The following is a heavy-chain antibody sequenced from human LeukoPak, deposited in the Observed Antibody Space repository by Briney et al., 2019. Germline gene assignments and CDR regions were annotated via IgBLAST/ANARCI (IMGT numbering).Heavy chain of an antibody. D-gene: IGHD1/OR15-1a*01. J-gene: IGHJ4*02. V-gene: IGHV3-74*01. CDR1: GFTFSTYS. Sequence: GGFLRLSCAASGFTFSTYSMNWVRQAPGKGLVWVSRINTDGSTTTYADSVKGRFSISRDNAKNTVYLQMNNLRAEDTAVYFCARWSTTPDTEAGDYWGQGTLVTVSS. CDR3: ARWSTTPDTEAGDY. CDR2: INTDGSTT.